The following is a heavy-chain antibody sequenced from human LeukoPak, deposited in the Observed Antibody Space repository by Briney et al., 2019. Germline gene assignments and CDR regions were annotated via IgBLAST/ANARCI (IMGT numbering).Heavy chain of an antibody. J-gene: IGHJ4*02. Sequence: GGSLRLSCAASGFTFSSYSMNWVRQAPGKGLEWVSFISSSSSYIYYADSVKGRFTISRDNAKNSLYLQMNSLRVEDTAVYYCARGSSSWYYFDYWGQGTLVTVSS. CDR3: ARGSSSWYYFDY. D-gene: IGHD6-13*01. CDR1: GFTFSSYS. V-gene: IGHV3-21*01. CDR2: ISSSSSYI.